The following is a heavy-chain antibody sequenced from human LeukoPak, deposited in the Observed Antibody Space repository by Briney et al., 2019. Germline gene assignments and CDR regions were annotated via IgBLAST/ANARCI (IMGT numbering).Heavy chain of an antibody. CDR1: GGTFSSYA. Sequence: GASVKVSCKASGGTFSSYAISWVRQAPGQGLEWMGRIIPILGIANYAQKFQGRVTITADKSTSTAYMELSSLRSEDTAVYYCASPSPSSGYRDAFDIWGQGTMVTVSS. CDR3: ASPSPSSGYRDAFDI. J-gene: IGHJ3*02. V-gene: IGHV1-69*04. D-gene: IGHD5-12*01. CDR2: IIPILGIA.